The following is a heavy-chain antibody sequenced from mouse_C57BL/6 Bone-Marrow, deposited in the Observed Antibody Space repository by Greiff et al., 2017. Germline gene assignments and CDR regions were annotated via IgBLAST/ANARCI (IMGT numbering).Heavy chain of an antibody. J-gene: IGHJ4*01. CDR1: GYTFTSYG. CDR2: IYPRSGNT. CDR3: ARHFPSDLAMDY. Sequence: QVQLQQSGAELARPGASVKLSCKASGYTFTSYGISWVKQRTGQGLEWIGEIYPRSGNTYYNEKFKGKATLTADKSSSTAYMGLRSLTSEDSAVYFCARHFPSDLAMDYWGQGTSVTVSS. V-gene: IGHV1-81*01. D-gene: IGHD6-1*01.